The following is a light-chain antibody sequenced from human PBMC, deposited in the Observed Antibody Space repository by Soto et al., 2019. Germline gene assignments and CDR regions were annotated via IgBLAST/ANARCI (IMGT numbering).Light chain of an antibody. Sequence: QSVLTQPPSASGSPGQSFTISCTGTKXDIGVYDFVSWYQHHPGKAPRLIIYEVVQRPSGVPDRFSGSKSGNMASLTVSGLQAADEADYFCKSYAGSNTYVFGSGTKVTVL. V-gene: IGLV2-8*01. CDR3: KSYAGSNTYV. CDR2: EVV. CDR1: KXDIGVYDF. J-gene: IGLJ1*01.